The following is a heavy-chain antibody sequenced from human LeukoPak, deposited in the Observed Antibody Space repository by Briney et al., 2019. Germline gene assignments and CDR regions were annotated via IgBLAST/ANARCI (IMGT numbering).Heavy chain of an antibody. CDR3: ARSDQGPEE. D-gene: IGHD2-2*01. Sequence: PGGSLRLSCAASGFIFTSYWMNWVRQAPGKGLEWVAIVNTDGSEKHYVDSVRGRFIVSRDNAKNSLYLQITSLRGDDTALYYCARSDQGPEEWGQGTLVTVSS. J-gene: IGHJ4*02. V-gene: IGHV3-7*01. CDR1: GFIFTSYW. CDR2: VNTDGSEK.